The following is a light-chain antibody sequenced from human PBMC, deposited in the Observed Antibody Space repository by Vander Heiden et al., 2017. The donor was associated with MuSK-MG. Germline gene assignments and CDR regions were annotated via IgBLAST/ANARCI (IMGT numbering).Light chain of an antibody. Sequence: DIQMTQSPSSLSASVGDRVTITCRASQSISSYLNWYQQKPGKAPKLLIYAASSLQSGVPSRFSGSGSGTDFTLTISSLQPEDFATYYCQQSYSTPLYTFRQGTKLEIK. V-gene: IGKV1-39*01. CDR3: QQSYSTPLYT. CDR2: AAS. CDR1: QSISSY. J-gene: IGKJ2*01.